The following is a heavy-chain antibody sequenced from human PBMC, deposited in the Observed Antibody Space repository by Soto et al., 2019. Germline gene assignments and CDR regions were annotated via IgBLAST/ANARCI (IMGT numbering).Heavy chain of an antibody. CDR1: GYSISSGYY. V-gene: IGHV4-38-2*01. Sequence: SETLSLTCAVSGYSISSGYYWGWIRQPPGKGLEWIGSIYHSGSTYYNPSLKSRVTISVDTSKSQFSLKLSSVTAADTAVYYCATSGQYYYDSSGYYHFDYWGQGTLVTVSS. D-gene: IGHD3-22*01. J-gene: IGHJ4*01. CDR3: ATSGQYYYDSSGYYHFDY. CDR2: IYHSGST.